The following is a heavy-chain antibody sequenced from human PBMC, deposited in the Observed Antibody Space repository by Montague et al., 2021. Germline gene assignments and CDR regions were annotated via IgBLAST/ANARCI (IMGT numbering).Heavy chain of an antibody. CDR1: GVSISNTYW. D-gene: IGHD3-9*01. CDR2: ISVGGTT. J-gene: IGHJ4*02. V-gene: IGHV4-4*02. Sequence: SDTLSLTCAVSGVSISNTYWWTWVRQSPGKGLEWIGEISVGGTTNYNSSFKSRVTMSIDRSKNHFSLSLTSVTAADTAVYYCATVFILTGYTWDHWGQGTLVTVSS. CDR3: ATVFILTGYTWDH.